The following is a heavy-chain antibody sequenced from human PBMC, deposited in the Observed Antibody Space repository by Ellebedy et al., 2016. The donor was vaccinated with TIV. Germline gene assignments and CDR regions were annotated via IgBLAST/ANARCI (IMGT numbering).Heavy chain of an antibody. V-gene: IGHV1-2*02. J-gene: IGHJ6*02. D-gene: IGHD2-21*01. Sequence: ASVKVSCKPSGFIFTGYYIHWVRQAPGQGLESMGWFNPNSGDTKYAQKFQGRVTMTRDTSISTVYMELSNLTSGDTAMYYCARLIEHSIHGMDVWGQGTTVTVSS. CDR3: ARLIEHSIHGMDV. CDR2: FNPNSGDT. CDR1: GFIFTGYY.